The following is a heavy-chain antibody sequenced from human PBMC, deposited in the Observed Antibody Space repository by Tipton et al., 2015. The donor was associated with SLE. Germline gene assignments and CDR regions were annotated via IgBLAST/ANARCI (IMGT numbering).Heavy chain of an antibody. CDR2: INPNTGTT. J-gene: IGHJ4*02. Sequence: QSGAEVKIPGASVKVSCKASGYTFTDYYMHWVRQAPGQGLEWMGWINPNTGTTNYAQKFQGRVTITADESTSTAYMELSSLRSEDTAVYYCASGSYSYYWGQGTLVTVSS. D-gene: IGHD1-26*01. V-gene: IGHV1-2*02. CDR3: ASGSYSYY. CDR1: GYTFTDYY.